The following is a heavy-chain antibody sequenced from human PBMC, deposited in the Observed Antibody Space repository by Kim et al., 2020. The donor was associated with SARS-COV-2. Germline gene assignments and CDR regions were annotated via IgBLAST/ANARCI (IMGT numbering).Heavy chain of an antibody. CDR3: ARDMTTDSSGGWFDP. V-gene: IGHV1-69*13. Sequence: SVKVSCKASGGTFSSYAISWVRQAPGQGLEWMGGIIPIFGTANYAQKFQGRVTITAGESTSTAYMELSSLRSEDTAVYYCARDMTTDSSGGWFDPWGQGTLVTVSS. D-gene: IGHD3-22*01. CDR1: GGTFSSYA. J-gene: IGHJ5*02. CDR2: IIPIFGTA.